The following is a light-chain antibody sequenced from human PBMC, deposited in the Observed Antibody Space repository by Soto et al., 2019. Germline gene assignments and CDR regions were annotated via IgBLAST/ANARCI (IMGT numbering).Light chain of an antibody. Sequence: IVVTQSPSTLSLSPGERATLSCRASQSVSSSYLAWYQQKPGQAPRLLIYGASSRATGIPDRFSGSGSGTDFTLTISRLEPEDFAVYYCQQYGSSPGTFGQGTKVDIK. J-gene: IGKJ1*01. CDR1: QSVSSSY. CDR3: QQYGSSPGT. CDR2: GAS. V-gene: IGKV3-20*01.